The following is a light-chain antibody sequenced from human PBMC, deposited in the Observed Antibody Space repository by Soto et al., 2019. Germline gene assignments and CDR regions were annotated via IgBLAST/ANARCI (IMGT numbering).Light chain of an antibody. Sequence: EIVLAQAPGGLSLSPGEGATVSWRASQSVSSTYLAWYQQKPGQAPRLLIYRTSTRATGIPDRFSGSGSGTDFTLTISRLEPEDFAVYYCQQRSNWPPFGPGTKVDIK. V-gene: IGKV3D-20*02. CDR3: QQRSNWPP. J-gene: IGKJ3*01. CDR2: RTS. CDR1: QSVSSTY.